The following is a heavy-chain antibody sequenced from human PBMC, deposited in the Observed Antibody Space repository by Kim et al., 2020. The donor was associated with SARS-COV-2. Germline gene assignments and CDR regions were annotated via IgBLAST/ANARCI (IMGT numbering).Heavy chain of an antibody. CDR2: ISWNSGSI. CDR3: AKDTLGVVTAPFDY. V-gene: IGHV3-9*01. J-gene: IGHJ4*02. Sequence: GGSLRLSCAASGFTFGDYAMHWVRQAPGKGLEWVSGISWNSGSIGYADSVKGRFTISRDNAKNSLYLQMNSLRAEDTALYYCAKDTLGVVTAPFDYWGQGTLVTVSS. D-gene: IGHD2-21*02. CDR1: GFTFGDYA.